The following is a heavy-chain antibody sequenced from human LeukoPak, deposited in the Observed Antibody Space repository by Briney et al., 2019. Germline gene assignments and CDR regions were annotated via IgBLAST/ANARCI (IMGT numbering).Heavy chain of an antibody. CDR2: IRFGGSNK. CDR1: GFTFSSYG. V-gene: IGHV3-30*02. D-gene: IGHD5-18*01. CDR3: AKDRGYRDGNYYYYYMDV. Sequence: GGSLRLSCAASGFTFSSYGMHWVRQAPGKGLEWVAFIRFGGSNKYYTDSVKGRFTISRDNSKNTVFLQTNSLRAEDTAVYYCAKDRGYRDGNYYYYYMDVWGKGTTVTISS. J-gene: IGHJ6*03.